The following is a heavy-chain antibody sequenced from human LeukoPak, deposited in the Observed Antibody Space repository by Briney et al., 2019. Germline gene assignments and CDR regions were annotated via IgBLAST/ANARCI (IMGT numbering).Heavy chain of an antibody. D-gene: IGHD1-20*01. Sequence: SVKVSCKASGGTFSSYAISWVRQAPGQGLEWMGGIIPIFGTANYAQKFQGRVTITADESTSTAFMELSSLRSEDTAVYYCARVQGYNWNDLSSGNWFDPWGQGTLVTVSS. V-gene: IGHV1-69*13. CDR1: GGTFSSYA. J-gene: IGHJ5*02. CDR2: IIPIFGTA. CDR3: ARVQGYNWNDLSSGNWFDP.